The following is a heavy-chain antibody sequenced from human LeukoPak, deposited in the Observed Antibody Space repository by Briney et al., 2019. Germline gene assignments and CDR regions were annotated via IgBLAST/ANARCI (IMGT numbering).Heavy chain of an antibody. J-gene: IGHJ6*02. CDR2: IWYDGSNK. CDR1: GFTFSSYG. V-gene: IGHV3-33*01. CDR3: AGEGCSSTSCYFDYYYGMDV. D-gene: IGHD2-2*01. Sequence: GGSLRLSCAASGFTFSSYGMHWVRQAPGKGLEWVAVIWYDGSNKYYADSVKGRFTISRDNSKNTLYLQMNSLRAEDTAVYYCAGEGCSSTSCYFDYYYGMDVWGQGTTVTVSS.